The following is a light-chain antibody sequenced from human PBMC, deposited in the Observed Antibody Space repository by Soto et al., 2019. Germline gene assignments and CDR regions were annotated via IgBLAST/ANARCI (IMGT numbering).Light chain of an antibody. J-gene: IGKJ1*01. CDR3: QQSNSITWT. Sequence: MMPSSCSLPASVGASVPITFRASQGIGNYLAWYQHKPGKAPKVLIYAASSLQSGVPSRFSGSGSETDFTLTISSLQPEDFATYSCQQSNSITWTFGQGAKVDIK. V-gene: IGKV1-39*01. CDR1: QGIGNY. CDR2: AAS.